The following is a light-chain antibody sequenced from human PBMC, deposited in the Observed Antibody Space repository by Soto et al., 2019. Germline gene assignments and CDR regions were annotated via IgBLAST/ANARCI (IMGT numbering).Light chain of an antibody. J-gene: IGLJ3*02. V-gene: IGLV2-11*01. CDR1: SGDVDDFKY. Sequence: QSALTQPRSVSGSPGQSVTISCTATSGDVDDFKYVSWYQQHPGKGPKLFIYDVSKRPSGVPHRFSGSKSGNTASLTISGLQAGDEADSYCCSYALNYVVFGGGTKLTVL. CDR2: DVS. CDR3: CSYALNYVV.